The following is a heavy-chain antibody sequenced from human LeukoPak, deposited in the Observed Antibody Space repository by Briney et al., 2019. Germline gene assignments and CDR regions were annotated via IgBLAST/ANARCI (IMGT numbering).Heavy chain of an antibody. V-gene: IGHV1-18*01. Sequence: GASVKVSCKASGYTFTSYGISWVRQAPGQGLEWMGWIRVYNGDTNYAQKLQGRVTMTTDTSTSTAYMELRSLRSDDTAVYYCAAGYCSSTNCRIDYWGQGTLVSVSP. CDR1: GYTFTSYG. CDR2: IRVYNGDT. J-gene: IGHJ4*02. CDR3: AAGYCSSTNCRIDY. D-gene: IGHD2-2*03.